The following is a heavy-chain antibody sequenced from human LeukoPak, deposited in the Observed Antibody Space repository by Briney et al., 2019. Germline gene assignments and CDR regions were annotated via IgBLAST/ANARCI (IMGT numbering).Heavy chain of an antibody. CDR3: ARDPYSGNYGNDYYYMDV. V-gene: IGHV3-21*01. CDR1: GFTFSSFN. CDR2: ITSSGTHI. D-gene: IGHD1-26*01. Sequence: NPGGSLRLSCAASGFTFSSFNMNWVRQAPGKAMEWVSSITSSGTHIFYADSVRGRFTISRDNAKNSLYLQMVSLGPDDTAVYYCARDPYSGNYGNDYYYMDVWGKGTTVTISS. J-gene: IGHJ6*03.